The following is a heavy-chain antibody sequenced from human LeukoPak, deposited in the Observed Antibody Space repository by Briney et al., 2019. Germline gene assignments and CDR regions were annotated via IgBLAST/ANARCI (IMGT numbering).Heavy chain of an antibody. CDR1: GGTFSSYA. J-gene: IGHJ4*02. Sequence: SVKVSCKASGGTFSSYAISWVRQAPGQGLEWMGGIIPTFGTANYAQKFQGRVTITTDESTSTAYMELSSLRSEDTAVYYCARVQWLAEYYFDYWGQGTLVTVSS. D-gene: IGHD6-19*01. CDR2: IIPTFGTA. CDR3: ARVQWLAEYYFDY. V-gene: IGHV1-69*05.